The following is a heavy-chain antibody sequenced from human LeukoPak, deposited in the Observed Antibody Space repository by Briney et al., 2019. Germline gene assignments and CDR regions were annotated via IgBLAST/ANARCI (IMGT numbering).Heavy chain of an antibody. Sequence: GGSLRLSCAASGFTFSSYWMSWVRQAPGKGLEWVANIKQDGSEKYYVDSVKGRFTISRDNAKNSLYLQMNSLRAEDTAVYYCARDNGYSSSSQRYWGQGTLVTVSS. CDR2: IKQDGSEK. V-gene: IGHV3-7*01. CDR1: GFTFSSYW. D-gene: IGHD6-13*01. J-gene: IGHJ4*02. CDR3: ARDNGYSSSSQRY.